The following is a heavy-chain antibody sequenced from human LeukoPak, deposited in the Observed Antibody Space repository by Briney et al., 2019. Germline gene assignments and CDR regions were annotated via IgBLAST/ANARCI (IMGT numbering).Heavy chain of an antibody. CDR2: ISWNSGTI. J-gene: IGHJ4*02. CDR1: GFNFDDYA. CDR3: ARRSGRYYYDSSGYPY. D-gene: IGHD3-22*01. Sequence: GGSLRLSCAVSGFNFDDYAMHWVRQAPGKGLEWVSRISWNSGTIDYADSVKGRFTISRDNAKNSLYLRMTRLRAEDTAVYYCARRSGRYYYDSSGYPYWGQGTLVTVSS. V-gene: IGHV3-9*01.